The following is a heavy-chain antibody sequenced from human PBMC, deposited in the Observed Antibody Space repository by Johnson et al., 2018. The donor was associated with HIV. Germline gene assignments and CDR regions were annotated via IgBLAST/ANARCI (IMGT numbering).Heavy chain of an antibody. CDR2: IKSKTDGGTT. CDR1: GFTFSNAW. D-gene: IGHD4-17*01. V-gene: IGHV3-15*01. CDR3: ARSFRDYEEDTFDI. Sequence: VQLVESGGGLVKPGGSLRLSCAASGFTFSNAWMSWVRQAPGKGLEWVGRIKSKTDGGTTDYAAPVKGRFSISRDNAKNSLYLQMNSLRAEATAVYYCARSFRDYEEDTFDIWGQGTMVTVSS. J-gene: IGHJ3*02.